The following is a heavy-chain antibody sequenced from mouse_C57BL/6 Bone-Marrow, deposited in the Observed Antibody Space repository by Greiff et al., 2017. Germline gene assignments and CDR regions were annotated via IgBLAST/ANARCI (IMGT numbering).Heavy chain of an antibody. D-gene: IGHD1-1*01. V-gene: IGHV5-6*01. CDR3: ARRYYYGSDY. CDR2: ISSGGSYT. CDR1: GFTFSSYG. J-gene: IGHJ2*01. Sequence: VQLKESGGDLVKPGGSLKLSCAASGFTFSSYGMSWVRQTPDKRLEWVATISSGGSYTYYPDSVKGRCTISRDNAKNTLYLQISSLKSEDTAMYYCARRYYYGSDYWGQGTTLTVSS.